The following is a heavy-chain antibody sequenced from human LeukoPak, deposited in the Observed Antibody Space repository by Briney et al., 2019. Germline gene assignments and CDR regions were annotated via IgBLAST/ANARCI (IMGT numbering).Heavy chain of an antibody. D-gene: IGHD5-18*01. CDR1: GYTFTSYY. Sequence: GASVKVSCKASGYTFTSYYMHWVRQAPGQGLEWMGIINPSGGSTSYAQKFQGRVTMTRDMSTSTVYMELSSLRSEDTAVYYCARGLGRTPMVMWGDYFDYWGQGTLVTVSS. J-gene: IGHJ4*02. CDR2: INPSGGST. V-gene: IGHV1-46*01. CDR3: ARGLGRTPMVMWGDYFDY.